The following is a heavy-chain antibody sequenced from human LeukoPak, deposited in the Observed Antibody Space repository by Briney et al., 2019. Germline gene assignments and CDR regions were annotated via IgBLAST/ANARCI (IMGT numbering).Heavy chain of an antibody. D-gene: IGHD3-10*01. J-gene: IGHJ4*02. V-gene: IGHV3-73*01. Sequence: GGSLRLSCAASGFTFSGSAMHWVRQASGKGLEWVGRIRSKANSYATAYAASVKGRFTISRDDSKNTAYLQMNSLKTEDTAVYYCTRIQWFGELWLGNWGQGTLVTVSS. CDR1: GFTFSGSA. CDR2: IRSKANSYAT. CDR3: TRIQWFGELWLGN.